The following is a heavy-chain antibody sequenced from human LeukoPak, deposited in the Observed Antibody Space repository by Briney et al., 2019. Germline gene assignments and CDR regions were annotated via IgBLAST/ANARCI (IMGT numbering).Heavy chain of an antibody. Sequence: SETRSLTCAVYGGSFSGYYWSWIRQPPGKGLEWIGEINNSGSTNYNPSLKSRVTISVDTSKNQFSLKLSSVTAADTAVYYCARHGVCGSSTSCYPPFFDYWGQGTLVTVSS. D-gene: IGHD2-2*01. V-gene: IGHV4-34*01. J-gene: IGHJ4*02. CDR1: GGSFSGYY. CDR3: ARHGVCGSSTSCYPPFFDY. CDR2: INNSGST.